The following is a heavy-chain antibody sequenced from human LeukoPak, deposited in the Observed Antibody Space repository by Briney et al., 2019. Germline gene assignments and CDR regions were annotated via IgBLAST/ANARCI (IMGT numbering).Heavy chain of an antibody. CDR1: GYTFTGYY. CDR3: AILGYCSSTSCPSGWFDP. V-gene: IGHV1-2*06. Sequence: ASVKVSCKASGYTFTGYYMHWVRQAPGQGLEWMGRINPNSGGTNYAQKFQGRVTMTRDMSISTAYMELSRLRSDDTAVYYCAILGYCSSTSCPSGWFDPWGQGTLVTVSS. CDR2: INPNSGGT. D-gene: IGHD2-2*01. J-gene: IGHJ5*02.